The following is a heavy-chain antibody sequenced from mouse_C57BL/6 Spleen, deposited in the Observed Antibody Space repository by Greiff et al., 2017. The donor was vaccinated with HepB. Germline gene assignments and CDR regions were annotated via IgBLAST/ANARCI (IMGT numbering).Heavy chain of an antibody. CDR2: IYPGDGDT. D-gene: IGHD1-1*01. CDR1: GYAFSSSW. V-gene: IGHV1-82*01. J-gene: IGHJ2*01. CDR3: ATYYYGSSYGY. Sequence: QVQLKESGPELVKPGASVKISCKASGYAFSSSWMNWVKQRPGKGLEWIGRIYPGDGDTNYNGKLKGKAALTADKSSSTAYMQLSSLTSEDSAVYFCATYYYGSSYGYWGQGTTLTVSS.